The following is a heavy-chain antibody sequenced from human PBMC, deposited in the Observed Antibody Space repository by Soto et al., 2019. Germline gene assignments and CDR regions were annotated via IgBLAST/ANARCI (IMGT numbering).Heavy chain of an antibody. CDR2: ITGTGGNT. CDR3: ARIRGYWYGLDV. Sequence: EVQLLESGGGLVQPGGSLRLSCAASGFPLSTYGMTWVRQAPGKGLEWVLAITGTGGNTYYVDSVKGRFTSSRDNSKNMLYLQMNSLRVEDTAVYYCARIRGYWYGLDVWGQGTTVTVSS. J-gene: IGHJ6*02. CDR1: GFPLSTYG. V-gene: IGHV3-23*01.